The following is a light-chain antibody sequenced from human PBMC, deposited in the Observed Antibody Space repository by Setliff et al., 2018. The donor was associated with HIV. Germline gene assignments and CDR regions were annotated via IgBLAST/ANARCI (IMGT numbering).Light chain of an antibody. CDR1: SSDVGGYNY. J-gene: IGLJ1*01. V-gene: IGLV2-14*01. CDR3: SSYTSSSTPYV. CDR2: DVS. Sequence: QSVLTQPASVSGSPGQSITISCTRTSSDVGGYNYVSWYQQHPGKAPKLMIYDVSKRPSGVSNRFSGSKSGNTASLTISGLQAEDEADYYCSSYTSSSTPYVFGTGTKVTVL.